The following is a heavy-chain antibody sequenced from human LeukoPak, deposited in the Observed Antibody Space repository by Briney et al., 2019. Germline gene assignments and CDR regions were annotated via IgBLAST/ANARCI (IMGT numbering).Heavy chain of an antibody. D-gene: IGHD6-13*01. CDR1: GFTLSSYE. J-gene: IGHJ4*02. CDR2: ISRTGNSI. V-gene: IGHV3-48*03. Sequence: GGSLRLSCAASGFTLSSYEMNWVRLAPGKGLEWISYISRTGNSIYYADSVKGRFTISRDSDKNSLYLKMNSLRAEDTAVYYCARGPYSSNWYVDYWGQGTLVTVAS. CDR3: ARGPYSSNWYVDY.